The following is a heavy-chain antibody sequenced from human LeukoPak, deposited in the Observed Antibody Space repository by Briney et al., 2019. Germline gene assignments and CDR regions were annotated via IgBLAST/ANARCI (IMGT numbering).Heavy chain of an antibody. V-gene: IGHV4-38-2*01. CDR1: GYSISSGYY. D-gene: IGHD3-3*01. J-gene: IGHJ5*02. CDR3: ASLDYDFWSGYSGRFDP. Sequence: PSETLSLTCAVSGYSISSGYYWGWIRQPPGKGLEWIGSIYHSGSTHYNPSLKSRVTISVDTSKNQFSLKLSSVTAADTAVYYCASLDYDFWSGYSGRFDPWGQGTLVTVSS. CDR2: IYHSGST.